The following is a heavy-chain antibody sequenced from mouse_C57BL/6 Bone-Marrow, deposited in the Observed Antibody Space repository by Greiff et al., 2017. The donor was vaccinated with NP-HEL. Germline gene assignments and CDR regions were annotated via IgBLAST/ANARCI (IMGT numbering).Heavy chain of an antibody. J-gene: IGHJ2*01. D-gene: IGHD2-3*01. CDR1: GFNIKDYY. CDR3: ASDHLIYDGPLNYYFDY. V-gene: IGHV14-2*01. CDR2: IDPEDGET. Sequence: EVQLVESGAELVKPGASVKLSCTASGFNIKDYYMHWVKQRTEQGLEWIGRIDPEDGETKYAPKFQGKATITADTSSNTAYLQLSSLTSEDTAVYYCASDHLIYDGPLNYYFDYWGQGTTLTVSS.